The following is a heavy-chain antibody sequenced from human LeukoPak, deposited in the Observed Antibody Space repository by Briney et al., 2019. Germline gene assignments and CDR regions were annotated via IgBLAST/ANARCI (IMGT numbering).Heavy chain of an antibody. V-gene: IGHV4-30-4*01. J-gene: IGHJ5*02. CDR3: ARVGPLGYCSGGSCRRFDP. Sequence: PSETLSLTCTVSGGSISSGDYYWSWIRQPPGKGLEWIGYIYYSGSTYYNPSLKSRVTISVDTSKNQFSLKLSSVTAADTAVYYCARVGPLGYCSGGSCRRFDPWGQGTLVTVSS. CDR1: GGSISSGDYY. CDR2: IYYSGST. D-gene: IGHD2-15*01.